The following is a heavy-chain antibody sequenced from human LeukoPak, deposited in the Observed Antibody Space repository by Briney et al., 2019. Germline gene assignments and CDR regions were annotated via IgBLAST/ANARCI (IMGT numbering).Heavy chain of an antibody. J-gene: IGHJ6*03. D-gene: IGHD2-2*01. CDR2: INPNSGGT. CDR3: ARDLTEYCSSTSCYRLYYMDV. V-gene: IGHV1-2*02. Sequence: ASARVSCKASGYTFTGYYMHWVRQAPGQGLEWMGWINPNSGGTNYAQKFQGRVTMTRDTSISTAYMELSRLRSDDTAVYYCARDLTEYCSSTSCYRLYYMDVWGKGTTVTISS. CDR1: GYTFTGYY.